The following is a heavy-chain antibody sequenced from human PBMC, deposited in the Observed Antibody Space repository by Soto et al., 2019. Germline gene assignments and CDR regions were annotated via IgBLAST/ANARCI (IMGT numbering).Heavy chain of an antibody. CDR3: ARDTYYDFWSGYYTPGDY. J-gene: IGHJ4*02. D-gene: IGHD3-3*01. Sequence: SLKISCKGSGYSFTSYWISWVRQMPGKGLEWMGRIDPSDSYTNYSPSFQGHVTISADKSISTAYLQWSSLKASDTAMYYCARDTYYDFWSGYYTPGDYWGQGTLVTVSS. CDR1: GYSFTSYW. V-gene: IGHV5-10-1*01. CDR2: IDPSDSYT.